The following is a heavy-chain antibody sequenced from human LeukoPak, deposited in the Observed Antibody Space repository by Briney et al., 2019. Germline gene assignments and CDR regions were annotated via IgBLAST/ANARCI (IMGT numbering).Heavy chain of an antibody. V-gene: IGHV3-7*01. CDR2: IKQDGSEK. CDR3: AAYSGYDSLDY. D-gene: IGHD5-12*01. J-gene: IGHJ4*02. Sequence: PGGSLRLSCAASGFTFNIYWMSWVRQAPGKGLEWVANIKQDGSEKYYVDSVKGRFTISRDNAKSSLYLQMNSLRAEDTAVYYCAAYSGYDSLDYWGQGTLVTVSS. CDR1: GFTFNIYW.